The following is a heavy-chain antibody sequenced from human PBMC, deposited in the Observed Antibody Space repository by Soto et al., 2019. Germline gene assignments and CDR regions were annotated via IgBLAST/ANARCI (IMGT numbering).Heavy chain of an antibody. CDR1: GIIFSNYE. CDR2: INSDGSTT. V-gene: IGHV3-48*03. D-gene: IGHD5-12*01. Sequence: GVSLRLSCAASGIIFSNYEMNWVRQSPGEGLEWLSYINSDGSTTHYADSVKGRSTVTRDNAKDLLYLQMNSLRAEDTAVYYCARVQRGYSGYHRHWGQGNLVPGSS. CDR3: ARVQRGYSGYHRH. J-gene: IGHJ4*02.